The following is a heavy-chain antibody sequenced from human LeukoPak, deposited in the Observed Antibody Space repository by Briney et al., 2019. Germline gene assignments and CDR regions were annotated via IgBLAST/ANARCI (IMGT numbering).Heavy chain of an antibody. CDR3: ARDRAVTQDWVEFDP. V-gene: IGHV3-66*03. Sequence: PGGSLRLSCAASGFTFSDYYMSWVRQAPGEGLEWVSLIRDSGETFYADSVKGRFTISRDNSKNTMYLQMNRLRVEDTAVYFCARDRAVTQDWVEFDPWGQGTLVTVSS. CDR2: IRDSGET. CDR1: GFTFSDYY. J-gene: IGHJ5*02. D-gene: IGHD3/OR15-3a*01.